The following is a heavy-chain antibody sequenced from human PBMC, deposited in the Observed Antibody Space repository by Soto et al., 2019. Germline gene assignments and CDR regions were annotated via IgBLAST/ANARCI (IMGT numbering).Heavy chain of an antibody. D-gene: IGHD1-26*01. CDR3: AREGPPIRAHNAPEYFQQ. J-gene: IGHJ1*01. V-gene: IGHV4-39*02. Sequence: QLQRQESGPGLVKPSETLSLTCTVSDGSISSRSNYWGWIRQPPGKDLEWIGSVYYTGGTYYNPSLKSRVAISIDMSKNQFSLELSFVTAADTAVYYCAREGPPIRAHNAPEYFQQWGQGTLVTVSS. CDR1: DGSISSRSNY. CDR2: VYYTGGT.